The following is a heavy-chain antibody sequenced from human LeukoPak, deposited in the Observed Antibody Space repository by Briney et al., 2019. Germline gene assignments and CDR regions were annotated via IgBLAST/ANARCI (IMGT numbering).Heavy chain of an antibody. D-gene: IGHD2-15*01. CDR3: AKDAGKGYCSGGSCYSRWFDP. J-gene: IGHJ5*02. V-gene: IGHV3-30*18. CDR2: ISYDGSNK. Sequence: GRSLRLSCAASGFTFSSYGMHWVRQAPGKGLEWVAVISYDGSNKYYADSVKGRFTISRDNSKNTLYLQMNSPRAEDTAVYYCAKDAGKGYCSGGSCYSRWFDPWGQGTLVTVSS. CDR1: GFTFSSYG.